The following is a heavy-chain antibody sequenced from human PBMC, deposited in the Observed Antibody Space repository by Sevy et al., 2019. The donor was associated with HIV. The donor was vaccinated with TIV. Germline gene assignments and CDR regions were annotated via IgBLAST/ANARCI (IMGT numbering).Heavy chain of an antibody. J-gene: IGHJ3*02. D-gene: IGHD3-22*01. CDR1: GFTFSSYA. Sequence: GGSLRLSCAASGFTFSSYAMSWVRQAPGKGLEWVSAISGSGGSTYYADSVKGWFTISRDNSKNTLYLQMNSLRAEDTAVYYYATEYYYDCIGSVGAFAIWGQGTMVTVSS. CDR3: ATEYYYDCIGSVGAFAI. V-gene: IGHV3-23*01. CDR2: ISGSGGST.